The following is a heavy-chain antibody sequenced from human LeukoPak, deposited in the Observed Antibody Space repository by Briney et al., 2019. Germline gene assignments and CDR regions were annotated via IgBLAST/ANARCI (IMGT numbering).Heavy chain of an antibody. CDR1: GFTFSNYG. V-gene: IGHV3-23*01. J-gene: IGHJ4*02. D-gene: IGHD3-10*01. CDR3: AKKSRLWFGELLFRGARYYFDY. Sequence: GGSLRLSCAASGFTFSNYGMHWVRQAPGKGLEWVSAISGSGGSTYYADSVKGRFTISRDNSKNTLYLQMNSLRAEDTAVYYCAKKSRLWFGELLFRGARYYFDYWGQGTLVTVSS. CDR2: ISGSGGST.